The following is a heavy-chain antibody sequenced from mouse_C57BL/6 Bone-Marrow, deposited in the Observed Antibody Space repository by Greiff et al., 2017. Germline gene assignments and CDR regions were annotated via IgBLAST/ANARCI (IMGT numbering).Heavy chain of an antibody. Sequence: DVQLQESGEGLVKPGGSLKLSCAASGFTFSSYAMSWVRQTPEKRLEWVAYISSGGDYIYYADTVKGRFTISRDNARNTLYLQMSSLKSEDTAMYYCTRDHHGSSYDYAMDYWGQGTSVTVSS. D-gene: IGHD1-1*01. CDR2: ISSGGDYI. CDR1: GFTFSSYA. CDR3: TRDHHGSSYDYAMDY. V-gene: IGHV5-9-1*02. J-gene: IGHJ4*01.